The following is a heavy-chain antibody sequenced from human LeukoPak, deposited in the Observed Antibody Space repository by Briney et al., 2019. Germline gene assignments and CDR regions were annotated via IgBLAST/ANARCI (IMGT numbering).Heavy chain of an antibody. J-gene: IGHJ5*02. CDR2: IHTSGST. V-gene: IGHV4-4*07. CDR1: GASFNSYY. CDR3: ARQGRSGYDSYWFDP. D-gene: IGHD5-12*01. Sequence: SETLSLTCTVSGASFNSYYWSWLRQPAGKGLEWIGRIHTSGSTDYSPSLQSRVTISIDTSKNQFSLKLSSVTAADTAVYYCARQGRSGYDSYWFDPWGQGTLVTVSS.